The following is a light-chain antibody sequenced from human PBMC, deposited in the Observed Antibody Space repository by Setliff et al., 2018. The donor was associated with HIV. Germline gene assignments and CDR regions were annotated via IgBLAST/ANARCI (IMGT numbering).Light chain of an antibody. CDR2: EVN. CDR1: SSDVGSYNL. J-gene: IGLJ1*01. CDR3: SSYTTASTYV. V-gene: IGLV2-14*02. Sequence: QSALAQPASVSGSPGQSITMSCAGTSSDVGSYNLVSWYQQHPGKAPKLMLYEVNKRPSGVSNRFSGSKSGNTASLTISGLQADDEADYYCSSYTTASTYVFGTGTKVTVL.